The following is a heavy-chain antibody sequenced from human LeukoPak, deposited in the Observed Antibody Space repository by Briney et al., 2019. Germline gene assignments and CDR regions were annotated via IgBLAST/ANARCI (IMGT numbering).Heavy chain of an antibody. D-gene: IGHD3-10*01. J-gene: IGHJ4*02. CDR2: VRNDGGDK. V-gene: IGHV3-30*02. CDR3: AKHYYGSVSQKYYFDY. Sequence: GGSLRLSCAASGFIFSDYGMHWVRQAPGKGLEWVTMVRNDGGDKYYADSVRGRFTISRDNSKNTLYLQMNSLRPEDTAVYYCAKHYYGSVSQKYYFDYWGQGTLVTVSS. CDR1: GFIFSDYG.